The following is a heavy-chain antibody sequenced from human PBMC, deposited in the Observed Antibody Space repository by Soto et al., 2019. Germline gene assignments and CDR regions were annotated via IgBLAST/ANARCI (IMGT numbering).Heavy chain of an antibody. Sequence: PSETLSLTCTVYGGSFSGYYWSWIRQPPGKGLEWIGEINHSGSTNYNPSLKSRVTISVDTSKNQFSLKLSSVTAADTAVYYCARFGRYYYGSGSYWNYYYGMDVWGQGTTVTVSS. CDR2: INHSGST. V-gene: IGHV4-34*01. D-gene: IGHD3-10*01. CDR3: ARFGRYYYGSGSYWNYYYGMDV. J-gene: IGHJ6*02. CDR1: GGSFSGYY.